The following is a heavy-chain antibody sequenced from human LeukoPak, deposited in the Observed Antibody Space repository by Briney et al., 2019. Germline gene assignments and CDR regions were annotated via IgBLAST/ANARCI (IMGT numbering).Heavy chain of an antibody. CDR3: AKHREYSSSWYYFDY. Sequence: GGSLRLSCAASGFTFSSYAMSWVRQAPGKGLEWVSAISGSGGSTYYADSVKGRFTISRDNSKNTRYLQMNSLRAEDTAVYYCAKHREYSSSWYYFDYWGQGTLVTVSS. V-gene: IGHV3-23*01. CDR1: GFTFSSYA. CDR2: ISGSGGST. D-gene: IGHD6-13*01. J-gene: IGHJ4*02.